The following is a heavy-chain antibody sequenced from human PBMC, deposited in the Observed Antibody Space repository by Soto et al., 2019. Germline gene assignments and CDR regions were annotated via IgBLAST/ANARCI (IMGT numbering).Heavy chain of an antibody. CDR1: GGTFSDLA. CDR2: IIPLFGTP. CDR3: ASERVAEMATGGYFDN. Sequence: QVHLVQSGAEVKKPGSSVKVSCKTSGGTFSDLAFSWVRQAPRQGLEWVGGIIPLFGTPNYAREFQGRGSISADESSNAVYMELRSLRSEDTAVYYCASERVAEMATGGYFDNWGQGTLVTFSS. V-gene: IGHV1-69*01. J-gene: IGHJ4*02. D-gene: IGHD5-12*01.